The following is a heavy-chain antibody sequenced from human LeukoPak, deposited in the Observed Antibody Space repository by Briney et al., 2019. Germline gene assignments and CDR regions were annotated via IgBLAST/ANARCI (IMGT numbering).Heavy chain of an antibody. CDR2: INPSGGST. CDR3: ARGPHVVGPSFLVAAATDL. Sequence: ASVKVSCKASGYTFTSYYMHWVRQAPGQGLEWMGIINPSGGSTSYAQKFQGRVTMTRDMSTSTVYMELSSLRSEDTAVYYCARGPHVVGPSFLVAAATDLWGRGTLVTVSS. V-gene: IGHV1-46*01. CDR1: GYTFTSYY. J-gene: IGHJ2*01. D-gene: IGHD2-15*01.